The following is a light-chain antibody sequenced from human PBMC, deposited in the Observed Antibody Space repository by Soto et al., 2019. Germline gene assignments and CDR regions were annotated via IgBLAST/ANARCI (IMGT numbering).Light chain of an antibody. V-gene: IGKV3-11*01. J-gene: IGKJ4*01. CDR1: QSVTSS. Sequence: IGVTKSPAALSLSPGDRATLSCRASQSVTSSLAWFQQKPGQAPRLLIYDVSRRATAIPARFSGSGSGTDFTLTISSLEPEDFAVYYCQQRSIWTTFGGGTKV. CDR3: QQRSIWTT. CDR2: DVS.